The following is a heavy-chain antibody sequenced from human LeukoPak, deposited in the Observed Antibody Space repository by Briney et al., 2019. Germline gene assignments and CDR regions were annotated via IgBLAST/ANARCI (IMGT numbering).Heavy chain of an antibody. CDR2: ISSSSSYI. J-gene: IGHJ3*02. V-gene: IGHV3-21*01. CDR1: GFTFSSYS. Sequence: PGGSLRLSCAASGFTFSSYSMNWVRQAPGKGLEWVSSISSSSSYIYYADSVKGRFTISRDNAKNSLYLQMNSLRAEDTAVYYCATRGYSGYDSKSSRAFDIWGQGTMVTVSS. D-gene: IGHD5-12*01. CDR3: ATRGYSGYDSKSSRAFDI.